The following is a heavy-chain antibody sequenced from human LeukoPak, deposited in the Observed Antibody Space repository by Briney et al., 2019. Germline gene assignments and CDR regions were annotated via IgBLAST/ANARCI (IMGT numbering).Heavy chain of an antibody. CDR3: ASVHRGYSYGRLDY. V-gene: IGHV3-48*02. J-gene: IGHJ4*02. Sequence: GGSLRLSCAASGYTFTDYSINWVRQAPGKGLKWVSYITSSSSTIYYADSVKGRFTISRDNAKNSAFLQMNSLRDEDTAVYYCASVHRGYSYGRLDYWGQGTLVTVSS. CDR2: ITSSSSTI. D-gene: IGHD5-18*01. CDR1: GYTFTDYS.